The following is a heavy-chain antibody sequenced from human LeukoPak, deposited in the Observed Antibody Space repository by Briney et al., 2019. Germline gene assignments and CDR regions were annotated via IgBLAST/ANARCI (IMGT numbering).Heavy chain of an antibody. V-gene: IGHV3-53*01. Sequence: PGGSLRLSCAASRFTVSSNYMSWVRQAPGKGLEWVSVIYSTGSTHYADSVKGRFTISRDNSKNTLFLQMNNLRAEDTPVYYCEREREDWGLAFDYWGQGTLVTVSS. CDR3: EREREDWGLAFDY. CDR1: RFTVSSNY. CDR2: IYSTGST. D-gene: IGHD7-27*01. J-gene: IGHJ4*02.